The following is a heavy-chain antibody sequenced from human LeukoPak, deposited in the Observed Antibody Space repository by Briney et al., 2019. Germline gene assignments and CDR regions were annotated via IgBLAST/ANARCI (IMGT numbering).Heavy chain of an antibody. CDR3: ARAKGLPTYNWFDP. CDR2: IYYSGST. V-gene: IGHV4-59*01. J-gene: IGHJ5*02. Sequence: PSETLSLTCTVSGGSISSYYWSWIRQPPGMGLEWIGYIYYSGSTNYNPSLKSRVTISVDTSKNQFSLKLSSVTAADTAVYYCARAKGLPTYNWFDPWGQGTLVTVSS. CDR1: GGSISSYY. D-gene: IGHD4-11*01.